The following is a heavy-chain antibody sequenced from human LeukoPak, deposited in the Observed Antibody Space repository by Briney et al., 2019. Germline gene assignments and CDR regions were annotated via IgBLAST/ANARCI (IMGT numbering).Heavy chain of an antibody. J-gene: IGHJ6*03. V-gene: IGHV4-30-2*01. CDR3: ARVNDFWSGYRPYYYMDV. CDR2: IYHSGST. Sequence: SETLSLTCAVSGGSISSGGYSWSWIRQPQGKGLEWIGYIYHSGSTYYNPSLKSRVTISVDRSKNQFSLKLSSVTAADTAVYYCARVNDFWSGYRPYYYMDVWGKGTTVTVSS. CDR1: GGSISSGGYS. D-gene: IGHD3-3*01.